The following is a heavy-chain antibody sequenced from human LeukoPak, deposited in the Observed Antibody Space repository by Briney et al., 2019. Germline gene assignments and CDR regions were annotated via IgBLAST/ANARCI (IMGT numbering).Heavy chain of an antibody. CDR1: EFAFSSYS. D-gene: IGHD6-19*01. V-gene: IGHV3-21*01. J-gene: IGHJ4*02. CDR2: ITSGSKYI. CDR3: ARDEETVAGLNGFDL. Sequence: TGGSLRLSCAASEFAFSSYSMNWFRQAPGKGLEWVASITSGSKYIFYADSVRGRFTISGDNAENSLFLHMKSLRADDTAVYYCARDEETVAGLNGFDLWGQGTLVTVSS.